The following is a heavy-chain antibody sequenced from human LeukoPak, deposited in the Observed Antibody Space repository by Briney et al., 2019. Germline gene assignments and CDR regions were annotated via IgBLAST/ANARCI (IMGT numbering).Heavy chain of an antibody. Sequence: EASVKVSCTASGYTFTGYYMHWVRQAPGQGLEWMGWINPNSGGTNYAQKFQGWVTMTRDTSISTAYMELSRLRSDDTAAYYCARGINNWFDPWGQGTLVTVSS. J-gene: IGHJ5*02. V-gene: IGHV1-2*04. CDR2: INPNSGGT. CDR3: ARGINNWFDP. CDR1: GYTFTGYY. D-gene: IGHD1-14*01.